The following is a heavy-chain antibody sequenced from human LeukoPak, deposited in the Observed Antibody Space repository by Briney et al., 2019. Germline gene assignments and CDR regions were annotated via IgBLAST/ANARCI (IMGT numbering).Heavy chain of an antibody. J-gene: IGHJ4*02. V-gene: IGHV3-7*05. Sequence: PGGSLRLSCAASGFTFNTYWMSWVRQAPGKGLEWVANIKEDGSEKYYVDSVKGRFTISRDNAQNSLHLQMNGLRAEDTAVYYCARLPLTAGLHFDYWGQGTLVTVSS. CDR3: ARLPLTAGLHFDY. CDR1: GFTFNTYW. CDR2: IKEDGSEK. D-gene: IGHD5-12*01.